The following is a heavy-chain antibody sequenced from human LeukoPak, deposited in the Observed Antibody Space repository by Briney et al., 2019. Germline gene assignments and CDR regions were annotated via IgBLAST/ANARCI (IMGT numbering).Heavy chain of an antibody. D-gene: IGHD3-10*01. CDR1: GGSFSGYY. CDR2: INHSGST. J-gene: IGHJ4*02. Sequence: TSSETLSLTCAVYGGSFSGYYWSWIRQPPGKGLEWIGEINHSGSTNYNPSLKSRVTISVDTSKNQFSLKLSSVTAADTAIYYCARTYYYGSGRYFDYWGQGTLVTVSS. CDR3: ARTYYYGSGRYFDY. V-gene: IGHV4-34*01.